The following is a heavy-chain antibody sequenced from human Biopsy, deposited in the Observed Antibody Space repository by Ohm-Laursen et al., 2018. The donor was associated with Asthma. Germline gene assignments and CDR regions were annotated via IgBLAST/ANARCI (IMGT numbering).Heavy chain of an antibody. CDR3: ARTFHFWSPYHAEHYQL. CDR2: IKRDGSEK. J-gene: IGHJ1*01. V-gene: IGHV3-7*01. CDR1: GFTFGDYC. D-gene: IGHD3-3*01. Sequence: SLRLSCAASGFTFGDYCMSWVRQAPGQGLEWVANIKRDGSEKNHVDSLKGRFTISRDNAKNLLFLQMNSLRAEDTAVYYCARTFHFWSPYHAEHYQLWGQGTLVTVSS.